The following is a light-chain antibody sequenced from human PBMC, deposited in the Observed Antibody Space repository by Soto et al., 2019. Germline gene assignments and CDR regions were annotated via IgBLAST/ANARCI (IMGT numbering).Light chain of an antibody. CDR1: QDISNY. CDR3: QKYKSAPLT. J-gene: IGKJ5*01. Sequence: DIQMTQSPSSLSASVGDRVTITCRASQDISNYLAWYQQIPGKGPKLLIYAASTLQSGVPSRFSGSGSGTDFTLTISSLQPEDVATYYCQKYKSAPLTFAQGTRLEIK. V-gene: IGKV1-27*01. CDR2: AAS.